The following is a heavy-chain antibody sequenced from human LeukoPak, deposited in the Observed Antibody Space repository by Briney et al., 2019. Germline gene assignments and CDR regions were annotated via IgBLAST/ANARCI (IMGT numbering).Heavy chain of an antibody. CDR3: ARATPDTVLVGRPYLSTFDY. CDR1: GYTFTSYG. CDR2: ISAYNGNT. J-gene: IGHJ4*02. V-gene: IGHV1-18*01. D-gene: IGHD4-17*01. Sequence: ASVKVSCKASGYTFTSYGISWVRQAPGQGLEWMGWISAYNGNTNYAQKLQGRVTMTTDTSTSTVYMELSSLRSEDTAVYYCARATPDTVLVGRPYLSTFDYWGQGTQVTVST.